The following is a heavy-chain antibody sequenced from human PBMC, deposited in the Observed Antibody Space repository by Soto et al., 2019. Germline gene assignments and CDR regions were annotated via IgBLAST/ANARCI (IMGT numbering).Heavy chain of an antibody. CDR2: IYYSGST. D-gene: IGHD3-16*01. J-gene: IGHJ4*02. CDR1: GGSISSGDYY. V-gene: IGHV4-30-4*01. Sequence: SETLSLTCTVSGGSISSGDYYWSWIRQPPGKGLEWIGYIYYSGSTYYTPSLKSRVTISVDTSKNQFSLNLTSVTAADTAVYYCAKHGLTAYMAYYFDLWGRGTLVTVSS. CDR3: AKHGLTAYMAYYFDL.